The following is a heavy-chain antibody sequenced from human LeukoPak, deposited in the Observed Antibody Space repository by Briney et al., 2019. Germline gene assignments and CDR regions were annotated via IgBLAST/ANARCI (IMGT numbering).Heavy chain of an antibody. D-gene: IGHD3-3*01. CDR3: ARDPTGRLRFLEWVYFDY. V-gene: IGHV1-2*02. CDR1: GYTLTELS. CDR2: INPNSGGT. Sequence: ASVKVSCRVSGYTLTELSMHWVRQAPGKGLEWMGWINPNSGGTNYAQKFQGSVTMTRDTSISTAYMELSRLRSDDTAVYYCARDPTGRLRFLEWVYFDYWGQGTLVTVSS. J-gene: IGHJ4*02.